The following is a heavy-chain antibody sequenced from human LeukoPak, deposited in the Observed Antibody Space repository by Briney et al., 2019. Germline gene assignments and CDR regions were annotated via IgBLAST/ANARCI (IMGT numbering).Heavy chain of an antibody. V-gene: IGHV3-20*04. J-gene: IGHJ4*02. Sequence: GGSLRLSCTASGFPFIEYSMNWVRQVPGKGLEWVSGINWNGGSTGYADSVKGRFTISRDNAKNSLYLQMNSLRAEDTALYYCARDPGGSYLDYWGQGTLVTVSS. CDR1: GFPFIEYS. D-gene: IGHD1-26*01. CDR2: INWNGGST. CDR3: ARDPGGSYLDY.